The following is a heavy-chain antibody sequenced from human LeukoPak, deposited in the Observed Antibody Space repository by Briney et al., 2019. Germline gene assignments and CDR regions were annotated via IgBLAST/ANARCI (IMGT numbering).Heavy chain of an antibody. J-gene: IGHJ6*03. V-gene: IGHV4-34*01. Sequence: SETLSLTCAVYGGSFSGYYWSWIRQPPGKGLEWIGEINHSGSTNYNPSLKSRVTMSVDTSKNQVSLKLSSVTAADTAMYYCAREVGEEVYYYCYYMDVWGKGTTVTVSS. CDR1: GGSFSGYY. CDR2: INHSGST. CDR3: AREVGEEVYYYCYYMDV. D-gene: IGHD3-16*01.